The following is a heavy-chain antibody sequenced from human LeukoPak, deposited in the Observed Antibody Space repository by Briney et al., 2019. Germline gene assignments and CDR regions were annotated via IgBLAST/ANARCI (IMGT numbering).Heavy chain of an antibody. CDR2: IKQDGSEK. CDR1: GFTFSSYW. Sequence: GGSLRLSCAASGFTFSSYWMSWVRQAPGKGXXXXXNIKQDGSEKYYVDSVKGRFTISRDNAKNSLYLQMNSLRAEDTAVYYCAGRLINNWQNAFDIWGQGTMVTVSS. J-gene: IGHJ3*02. CDR3: AGRLINNWQNAFDI. V-gene: IGHV3-7*03. D-gene: IGHD1-20*01.